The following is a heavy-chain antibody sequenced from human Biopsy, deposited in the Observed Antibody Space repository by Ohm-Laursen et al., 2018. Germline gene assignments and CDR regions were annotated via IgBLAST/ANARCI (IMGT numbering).Heavy chain of an antibody. D-gene: IGHD1-26*01. Sequence: SLRLSCAASGFTFSVYAMHWVRQAPGRGLEWVAIIWYDGSSEYYADSVKGRFTISRDNSKNTVYLQMNSLRVEDTAVYYCARDPIVGSKADGMDVWGQGTTVTVSS. V-gene: IGHV3-33*01. CDR3: ARDPIVGSKADGMDV. CDR2: IWYDGSSE. J-gene: IGHJ6*02. CDR1: GFTFSVYA.